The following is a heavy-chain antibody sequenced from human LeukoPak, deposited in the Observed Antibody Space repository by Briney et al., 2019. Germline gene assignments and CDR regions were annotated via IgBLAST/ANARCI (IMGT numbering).Heavy chain of an antibody. CDR2: ISGSGGST. D-gene: IGHD3-3*01. V-gene: IGHV3-23*01. J-gene: IGHJ5*02. Sequence: GGSLRLSCAASGFTFSSYAMSWVRQAPGKGLEWVSAISGSGGSTYYADSVKGRFTISRDNSKNTLYLQMNSLRAEDTAVYYCAKGGYYDFWSGPQRWFDPWGRGTLVTVSS. CDR1: GFTFSSYA. CDR3: AKGGYYDFWSGPQRWFDP.